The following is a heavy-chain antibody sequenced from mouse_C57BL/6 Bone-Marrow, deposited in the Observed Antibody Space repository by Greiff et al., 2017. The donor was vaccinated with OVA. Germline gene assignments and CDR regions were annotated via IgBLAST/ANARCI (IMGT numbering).Heavy chain of an antibody. Sequence: QVQLQQSGAELARPGASVKLSCKASGYTFTSYGISWVKQRTGQGLEWIGEIYPRSGNTYYNEKFKGKATLTADKSSSTAYMDLRSLTSEDSAVYFCALITTVVDFDYWGQGTTLTVSS. J-gene: IGHJ2*01. CDR1: GYTFTSYG. CDR2: IYPRSGNT. D-gene: IGHD1-1*01. V-gene: IGHV1-81*01. CDR3: ALITTVVDFDY.